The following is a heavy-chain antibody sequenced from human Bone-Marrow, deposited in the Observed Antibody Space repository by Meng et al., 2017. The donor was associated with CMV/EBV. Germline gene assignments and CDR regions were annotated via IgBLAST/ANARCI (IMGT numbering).Heavy chain of an antibody. D-gene: IGHD2-2*01. V-gene: IGHV3-23*01. Sequence: FSLRSYARNWVRQAPGKGLEWVSTISGGGRNTYYADSVKGRFTFSRDNSRNTLYLQMNSLRGEDTAVYYCAKDGDGYCTSTSCHLDYWGQGTLVTVSS. CDR3: AKDGDGYCTSTSCHLDY. CDR2: ISGGGRNT. J-gene: IGHJ4*02. CDR1: FSLRSYA.